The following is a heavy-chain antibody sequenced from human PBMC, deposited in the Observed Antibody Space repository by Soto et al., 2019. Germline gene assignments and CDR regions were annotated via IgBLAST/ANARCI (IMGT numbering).Heavy chain of an antibody. J-gene: IGHJ6*02. CDR1: GYSFNSYI. CDR2: INGGTGNT. Sequence: QVQLVQSGAEVKKPGASVKVSCKASGYSFNSYIIHWVRQAPGQRLEWMGRINGGTGNTKYSQKFQGRVTITRDTSATTAYLELSSLRSEDTAIYYCARDFGPSNIVGTLYYYYGVDVWGQGTTVTVSS. D-gene: IGHD5-12*01. CDR3: ARDFGPSNIVGTLYYYYGVDV. V-gene: IGHV1-3*01.